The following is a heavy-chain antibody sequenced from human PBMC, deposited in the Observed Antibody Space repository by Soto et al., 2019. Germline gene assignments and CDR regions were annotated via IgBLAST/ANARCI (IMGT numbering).Heavy chain of an antibody. Sequence: EVQLLESGGGLVQPGGSLRLSCAASGFTFSSYAMSWVRQAPGKGLEWVSAIRGSGGSTYYADSVKGRFTISRDNSKNALYLQMNSLSAEDTAVYYCAKLATADEYNWFDHWGQGTLVTVSS. D-gene: IGHD5-12*01. V-gene: IGHV3-23*01. CDR1: GFTFSSYA. CDR3: AKLATADEYNWFDH. J-gene: IGHJ5*02. CDR2: IRGSGGST.